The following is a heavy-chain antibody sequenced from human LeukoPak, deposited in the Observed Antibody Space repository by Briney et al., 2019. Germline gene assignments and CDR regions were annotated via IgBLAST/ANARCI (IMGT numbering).Heavy chain of an antibody. Sequence: GGSLRLSCAASGFTFSSYAVHWGRQAPGKELEWLTFIRYDVSNKYYADSVKGRFTISRDNSKNTLYLQMNSLRAEDTAVYYCAKGSKEVLFTRDHYMDVWGKGTTVTISS. V-gene: IGHV3-30*02. J-gene: IGHJ6*03. CDR3: AKGSKEVLFTRDHYMDV. D-gene: IGHD3-3*01. CDR2: IRYDVSNK. CDR1: GFTFSSYA.